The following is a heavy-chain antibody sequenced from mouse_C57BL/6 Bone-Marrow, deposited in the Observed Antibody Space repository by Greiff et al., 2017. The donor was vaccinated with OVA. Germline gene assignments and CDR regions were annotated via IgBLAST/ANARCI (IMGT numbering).Heavy chain of an antibody. Sequence: VQLKESGPGLAKPSQTLSLTCSVTGYSITSDYWNWIRKFPGNKLEYMGYISYSGSTYYKPSLKSRISITRDTSKNQYYLQLNSVTTEDTATYYCARYSNYLYWYFDVWGTGTTVTVSS. CDR1: GYSITSDY. D-gene: IGHD2-5*01. CDR3: ARYSNYLYWYFDV. J-gene: IGHJ1*03. CDR2: ISYSGST. V-gene: IGHV3-8*01.